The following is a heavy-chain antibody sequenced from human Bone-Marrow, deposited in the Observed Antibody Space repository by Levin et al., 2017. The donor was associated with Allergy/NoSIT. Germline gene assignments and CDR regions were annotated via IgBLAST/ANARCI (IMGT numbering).Heavy chain of an antibody. Sequence: SGPTLVKPTQTLTLTCTFSGFSLSTSGVGVGWIRQPPGKALEWLALIYWDDDKRYSPSLKSRLTITKDTSKNQVVLTMTNMDPVDTATYYCAHYLIAAADQSFDYWGQGTLVTVSS. D-gene: IGHD6-13*01. CDR2: IYWDDDK. V-gene: IGHV2-5*02. J-gene: IGHJ4*02. CDR3: AHYLIAAADQSFDY. CDR1: GFSLSTSGVG.